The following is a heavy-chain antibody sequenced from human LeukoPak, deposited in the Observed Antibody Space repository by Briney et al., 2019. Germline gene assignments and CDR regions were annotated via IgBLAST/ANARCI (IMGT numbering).Heavy chain of an antibody. J-gene: IGHJ5*02. CDR1: GYTFTSYG. CDR2: ISANDGNT. Sequence: ASVKVSCKASGYTFTSYGISWVRQAPGQGLEWMGWISANDGNTDYPQKLQGRVTMTTDTSTNTVYMELRSLRFDDSAVYYCARDVAAIVGVTAWFDPWGQGTLVTVSS. CDR3: ARDVAAIVGVTAWFDP. D-gene: IGHD1-26*01. V-gene: IGHV1-18*01.